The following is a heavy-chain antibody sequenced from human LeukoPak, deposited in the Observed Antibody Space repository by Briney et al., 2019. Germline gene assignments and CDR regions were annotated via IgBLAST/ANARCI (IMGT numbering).Heavy chain of an antibody. V-gene: IGHV1-8*01. CDR3: ALDYYGSGSYYNPSYYMDV. J-gene: IGHJ6*03. Sequence: ASLKVCCTPAGYIFTSYDMNRLREATGQGLEWMGWIDPNSGNTGDAQTFTGRLTMTRNTSISTANMELSRVRSEYRAGCLCALDYYGSGSYYNPSYYMDVWGKGTTVTVSS. D-gene: IGHD3-10*01. CDR1: GYIFTSYD. CDR2: IDPNSGNT.